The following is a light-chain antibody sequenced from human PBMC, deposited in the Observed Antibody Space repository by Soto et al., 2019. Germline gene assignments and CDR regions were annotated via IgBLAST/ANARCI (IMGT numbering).Light chain of an antibody. Sequence: QSVRTQPASVSVSPGQSITISCTVTGSDVRTYNLVSRYQQHPGKVPKLIIYEASRQPSGVSNRFSGSQPGNTASLTVSGLQAEDEADYYCCSYAGDKTYVFGSGTKVTVL. CDR3: CSYAGDKTYV. J-gene: IGLJ1*01. CDR1: GSDVRTYNL. CDR2: EAS. V-gene: IGLV2-23*01.